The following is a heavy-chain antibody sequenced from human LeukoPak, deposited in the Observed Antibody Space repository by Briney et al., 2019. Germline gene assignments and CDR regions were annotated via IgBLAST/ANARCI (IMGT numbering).Heavy chain of an antibody. CDR3: AKLVTAPILFHYYMDV. J-gene: IGHJ6*03. D-gene: IGHD2-2*01. CDR1: GLTSSDHP. Sequence: GGSLTLSCEVSGLTSSDHPMNWVRQAPGKGLEWVSYISGGTRLVIYYAESVKDRFTTSRDHAKKTVYLQMNDVRDEDTAVYFCAKLVTAPILFHYYMDVWGKGTTVVVSS. CDR2: ISGGTRLVI. V-gene: IGHV3-48*02.